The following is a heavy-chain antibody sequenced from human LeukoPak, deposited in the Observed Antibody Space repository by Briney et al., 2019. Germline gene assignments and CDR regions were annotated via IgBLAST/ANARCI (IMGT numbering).Heavy chain of an antibody. CDR3: ARGRSGSSPVLDYYMDV. CDR1: GFNFNYYP. Sequence: GRSLRLPCAASGFNFNYYPVHWVRQAPGKGLVWVAFISDNGSLKYYADSVKGRFTISRDNSKNTLYLQMNSLRGDDTAVYYCARGRSGSSPVLDYYMDVWGKGTTVTVSS. J-gene: IGHJ6*03. CDR2: ISDNGSLK. D-gene: IGHD6-19*01. V-gene: IGHV3-30*14.